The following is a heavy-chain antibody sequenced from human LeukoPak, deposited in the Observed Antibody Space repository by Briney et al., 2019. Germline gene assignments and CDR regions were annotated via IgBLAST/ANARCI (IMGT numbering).Heavy chain of an antibody. CDR1: GGSFSGNY. D-gene: IGHD3-9*01. CDR2: INHSGST. J-gene: IGHJ4*02. CDR3: ARVVRYFDWSPFDY. Sequence: SETLSLTCAVYGGSFSGNYWCWGRQPPRKGLEWMGEINHSGSTNYNPSLKGRVTRSVDTSKNQFSLKLSSVTAADTAVYYCARVVRYFDWSPFDYWGQGTLVTVSS. V-gene: IGHV4-34*01.